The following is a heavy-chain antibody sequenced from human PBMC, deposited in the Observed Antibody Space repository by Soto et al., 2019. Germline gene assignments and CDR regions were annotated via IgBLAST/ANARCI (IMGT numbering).Heavy chain of an antibody. D-gene: IGHD3-3*01. Sequence: SVKVSCKASGYTFTGYYMHWVRQAPGQGLEWMGWINPNSGGTNYAQKFQGRVTMTRDTSISTAYMELSRLRSDDTAVYYCARDLLHLVGPRYGMDVWGQGTTVTVSS. V-gene: IGHV1-2*02. CDR3: ARDLLHLVGPRYGMDV. J-gene: IGHJ6*02. CDR2: INPNSGGT. CDR1: GYTFTGYY.